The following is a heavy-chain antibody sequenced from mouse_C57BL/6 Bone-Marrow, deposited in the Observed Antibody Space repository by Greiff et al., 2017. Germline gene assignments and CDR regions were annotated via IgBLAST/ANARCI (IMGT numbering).Heavy chain of an antibody. CDR2: INPNNGGT. V-gene: IGHV1-22*01. D-gene: IGHD1-1*01. J-gene: IGHJ2*01. Sequence: EVQLQQSGPELVKPGASVKMSCKASGYTFTDYNMHWVNQSHGKSLEWIGYINPNNGGTSYNQKFKGKATLTVNKSSSTAYMELRSLTSEDSAVYYCARGPSTVVPFDYWGQGTTLTVSS. CDR1: GYTFTDYN. CDR3: ARGPSTVVPFDY.